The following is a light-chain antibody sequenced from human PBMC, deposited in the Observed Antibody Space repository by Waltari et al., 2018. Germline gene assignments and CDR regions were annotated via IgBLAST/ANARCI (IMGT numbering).Light chain of an antibody. Sequence: QSVLTQPPPVSGAPGQRVTISCTGRSSNKRAGDDVHWYQHLPGTAPKLLIYGNSNRPSGVPDRFSGSKSGTSASLAITGLQAEDEADYYCQSYDSSLSGYVVFGGGTKLTVL. CDR1: SSNKRAGDD. J-gene: IGLJ2*01. CDR2: GNS. V-gene: IGLV1-40*01. CDR3: QSYDSSLSGYVV.